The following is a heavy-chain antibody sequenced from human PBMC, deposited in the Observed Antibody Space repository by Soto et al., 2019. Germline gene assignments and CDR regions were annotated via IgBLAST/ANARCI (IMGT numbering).Heavy chain of an antibody. J-gene: IGHJ4*02. V-gene: IGHV3-21*04. CDR1: GFISSSYT. CDR2: ISSSSSNI. CDR3: AREDYAGASPRFDY. D-gene: IGHD4-17*01. Sequence: WGSLRLSCAASGFISSSYTMAWVRQAPGKGLEWVSSISSSSSNIEYADSVKGRFSVSRDNANNSLFLQINSLRAEDTAIYYCAREDYAGASPRFDYWGLGALVTVSS.